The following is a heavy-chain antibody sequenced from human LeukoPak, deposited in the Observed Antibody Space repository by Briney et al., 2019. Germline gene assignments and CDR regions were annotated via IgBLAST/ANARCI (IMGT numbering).Heavy chain of an antibody. J-gene: IGHJ4*02. CDR3: ARWGVGDY. Sequence: GGSLRLSCAASGFTFSNAWMSWVRQAPGKGLEWVSYISSSGTIYYADSVKGRFTISRDNAKNSLYLQMNSLRAEDTAVYYCARWGVGDYWGQGTLVTVSS. D-gene: IGHD1-26*01. V-gene: IGHV3-69-1*02. CDR1: GFTFSNAW. CDR2: ISSSGTI.